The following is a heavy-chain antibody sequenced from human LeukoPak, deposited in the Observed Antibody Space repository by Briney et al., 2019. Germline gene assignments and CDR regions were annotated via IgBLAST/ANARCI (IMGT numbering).Heavy chain of an antibody. CDR1: GGSISSSSYY. CDR2: IYYSGST. Sequence: SETLSLTCTVSGGSISSSSYYWGWIRQPPGKGLEWIGSIYYSGSTYYNPSLKSRVTISVDTSKNQFSLELSSVTAADTAVYYCARSYCSSTSCYFPSSWFDPWGQGTLVTVSS. V-gene: IGHV4-39*01. J-gene: IGHJ5*02. CDR3: ARSYCSSTSCYFPSSWFDP. D-gene: IGHD2-2*01.